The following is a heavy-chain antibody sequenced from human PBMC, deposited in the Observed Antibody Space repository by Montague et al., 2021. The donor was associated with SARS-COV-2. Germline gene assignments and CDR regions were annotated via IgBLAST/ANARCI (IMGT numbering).Heavy chain of an antibody. CDR2: IYYSGST. CDR1: GGSISSSSYH. CDR3: AGLRYYGGNSGFQGLVDY. J-gene: IGHJ4*02. Sequence: SETLSLTCIVSGGSISSSSYHWGWIRQPPGKGPEWIGTIYYSGSTYYNPSLKSRVTISVDTSKNQFSLKLSSVTAADTAVYYCAGLRYYGGNSGFQGLVDYWGQGALVTVPS. V-gene: IGHV4-39*01. D-gene: IGHD4-23*01.